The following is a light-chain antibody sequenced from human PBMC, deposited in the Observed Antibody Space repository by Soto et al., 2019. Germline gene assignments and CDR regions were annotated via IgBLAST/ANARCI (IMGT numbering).Light chain of an antibody. CDR1: QSVNSN. CDR3: QQRSNWPPYT. Sequence: EIVLTQSPATLSLSPGERATLSCRASQSVNSNLAWYQQNPGQAPRLLIFDASNRATGIPARFSGSGSGTDFTLTISSLEPEDFAGYYCQQRSNWPPYTFGQGTKLEIK. J-gene: IGKJ2*01. V-gene: IGKV3-11*01. CDR2: DAS.